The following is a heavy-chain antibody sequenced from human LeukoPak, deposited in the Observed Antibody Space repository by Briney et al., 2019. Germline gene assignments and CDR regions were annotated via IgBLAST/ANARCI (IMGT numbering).Heavy chain of an antibody. V-gene: IGHV3-23*01. J-gene: IGHJ4*02. CDR3: AKVDTFYGDYAIDY. CDR1: GFTFSSYA. D-gene: IGHD4-17*01. CDR2: ISGSGGST. Sequence: GGSLRLSCAASGFTFSSYAMSWVREAPGEGLEWVSAISGSGGSTYYADSVKGRFTISRDNSKNTLYLQMNSLRAEDTAVYYCAKVDTFYGDYAIDYWGQGTLVTVSS.